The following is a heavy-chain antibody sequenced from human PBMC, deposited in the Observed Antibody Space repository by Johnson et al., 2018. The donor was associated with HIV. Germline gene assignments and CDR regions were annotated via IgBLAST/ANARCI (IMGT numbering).Heavy chain of an antibody. CDR3: ARAGQLPEDAFDI. V-gene: IGHV3-53*01. CDR1: GFTVSSNY. D-gene: IGHD1-7*01. Sequence: VHLVESGGGLVQPGGSLRLSCAASGFTVSSNYMSWVRQAPGKGLEWVSVIYSGGSTYYADSVNGRFTISRDNSKNTLYLQMNSLRAEDTAVYYCARAGQLPEDAFDIWGQGTMVTVSS. J-gene: IGHJ3*02. CDR2: IYSGGST.